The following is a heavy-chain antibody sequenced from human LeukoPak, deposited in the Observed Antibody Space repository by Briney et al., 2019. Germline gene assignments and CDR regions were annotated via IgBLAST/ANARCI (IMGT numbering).Heavy chain of an antibody. CDR3: ARLIAAYAWRGVFDI. D-gene: IGHD2-21*01. Sequence: PSETLSLTCTVSGGSISSSSYYWGWIRQPPGKGLEWIGSIYYSGSTYYNASLQSRVTISVDTSKNQFSQKLSSVTAADTAVYYCARLIAAYAWRGVFDIWGQGTMVTVSS. CDR1: GGSISSSSYY. V-gene: IGHV4-39*01. J-gene: IGHJ3*02. CDR2: IYYSGST.